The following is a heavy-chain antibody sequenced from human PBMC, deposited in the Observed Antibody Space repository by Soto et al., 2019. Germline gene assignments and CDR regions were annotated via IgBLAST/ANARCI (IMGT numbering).Heavy chain of an antibody. D-gene: IGHD1-26*01. CDR2: IYSGGST. CDR1: GFTVISNY. V-gene: IGHV3-53*01. CDR3: ARGYPWPSDDAFDI. J-gene: IGHJ3*02. Sequence: HPWGSLRLSCAASGFTVISNYIICFRHSPGKGLEWVSVIYSGGSTYYADSVKGRFTISRDNSKNTLYLQMNSLRAEDTAVYYCARGYPWPSDDAFDIWGQGTMVTVSS.